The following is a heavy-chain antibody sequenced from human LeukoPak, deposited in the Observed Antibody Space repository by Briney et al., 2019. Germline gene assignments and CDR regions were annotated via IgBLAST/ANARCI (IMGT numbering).Heavy chain of an antibody. Sequence: PGGSLRLSCAASGFTFSSYAMNWVRQAPGKGLEWVSAISTTGDHTDYADSVKGRFTISRDNSKNTLYLQMDSLSAEDTAVYYYAKDHYGGNHYYFGMDVWGQGTTVTVSS. CDR1: GFTFSSYA. CDR3: AKDHYGGNHYYFGMDV. J-gene: IGHJ6*02. CDR2: ISTTGDHT. V-gene: IGHV3-23*01. D-gene: IGHD4-23*01.